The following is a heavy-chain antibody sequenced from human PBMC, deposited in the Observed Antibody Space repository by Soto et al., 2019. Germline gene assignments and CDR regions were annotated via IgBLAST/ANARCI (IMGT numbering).Heavy chain of an antibody. V-gene: IGHV4-59*12. CDR3: TRGVGWSPLGY. CDR2: VYHNGGP. Sequence: PSETLSLTCTISGGSISVYYWSWIRQSPRQGLEWIGDVYHNGGPSYSPSLKSRVTISADTSNNQISLKMTSATAADTAVYYCTRGVGWSPLGYWGRGTLVTVSS. CDR1: GGSISVYY. J-gene: IGHJ4*02. D-gene: IGHD2-15*01.